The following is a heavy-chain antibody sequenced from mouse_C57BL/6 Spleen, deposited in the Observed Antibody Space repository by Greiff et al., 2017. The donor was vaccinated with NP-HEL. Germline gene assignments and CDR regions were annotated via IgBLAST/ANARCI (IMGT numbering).Heavy chain of an antibody. CDR3: TLYYYGSSAAY. CDR2: IDPENGDT. CDR1: GFNIKDDY. J-gene: IGHJ3*01. D-gene: IGHD1-1*01. V-gene: IGHV14-4*01. Sequence: EVQLQQSGAELVRPGASVKLSCTASGFNIKDDYMHWVKQRPEQGLEWIGWIDPENGDTEYASKFQGKATITADTSSNTAYLQLSSLTSEDTAVYYCTLYYYGSSAAYWGQRTLVTVSA.